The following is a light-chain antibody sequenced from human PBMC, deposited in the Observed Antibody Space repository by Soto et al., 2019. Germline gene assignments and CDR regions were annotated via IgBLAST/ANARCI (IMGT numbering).Light chain of an antibody. CDR2: GAS. Sequence: EIVLTQSPATLSLSPGEIATLSCRASQSVSSNLAWYQQKPGQAPRLLIYGASTRATGIPARFSGSGSGTEFTLTISSLQSEDFAVYYCQQYNNWPGTFGQGTKVDSK. CDR1: QSVSSN. J-gene: IGKJ1*01. V-gene: IGKV3-15*01. CDR3: QQYNNWPGT.